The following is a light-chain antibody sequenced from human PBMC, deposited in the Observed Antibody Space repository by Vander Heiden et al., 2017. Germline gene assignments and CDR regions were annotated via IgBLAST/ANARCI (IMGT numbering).Light chain of an antibody. V-gene: IGLV1-44*01. CDR3: AAWDDSLNVV. J-gene: IGLJ2*01. Sequence: QSVLTQPPSASGPTGQRVSISCSGSSSNIGRNTVNWYQQLPGTAPKLLIYSNDQRPSGVPDRFSGSKSGTSASLAISGLQSEDEADYYCAAWDDSLNVVFGGGTKLTVL. CDR2: SND. CDR1: SSNIGRNT.